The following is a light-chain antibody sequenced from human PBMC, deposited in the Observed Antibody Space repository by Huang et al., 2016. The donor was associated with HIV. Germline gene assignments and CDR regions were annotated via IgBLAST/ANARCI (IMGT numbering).Light chain of an antibody. Sequence: EIVLTQSPATLSVSPGERATLSCRASQSISTYLAWYQHKPAQAHRLLIYGASTRASGSPARFSGSGSGTEFTLTISSLQSEDFAVYYCQQYNNWTTEVTFGPGTKVDIK. J-gene: IGKJ3*01. CDR2: GAS. V-gene: IGKV3-15*01. CDR1: QSISTY. CDR3: QQYNNWTTEVT.